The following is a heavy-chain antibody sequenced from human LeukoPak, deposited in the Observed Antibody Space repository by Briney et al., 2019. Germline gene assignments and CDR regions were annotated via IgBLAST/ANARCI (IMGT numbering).Heavy chain of an antibody. CDR1: RYTLTVDY. J-gene: IGHJ3*01. D-gene: IGHD5-12*01. Sequence: GALRVSREASRYTLTVDYMHCGPHAPGQGGEWRGWISPNTGVKSYARKFQRTGTKARNTSISKAYMELGRLRSEDTAVYYCAKDQGSVTTMLDWFDLWGQGTRVTVSS. V-gene: IGHV1-2*02. CDR2: ISPNTGVK. CDR3: AKDQGSVTTMLDWFDL.